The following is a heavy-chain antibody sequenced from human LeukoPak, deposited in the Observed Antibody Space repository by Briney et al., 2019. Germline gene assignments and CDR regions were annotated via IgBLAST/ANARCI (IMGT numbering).Heavy chain of an antibody. CDR3: ARDQDLYCGGGCYFPPDY. J-gene: IGHJ4*01. CDR2: IWYDGSNK. CDR1: GFTFSSYG. V-gene: IGHV3-33*01. Sequence: GGSLRLSCAASGFTFSSYGMHWVRQAPGKGLEWVAVIWYDGSNKYYADSVKGRFTISRDNSKNTLYLQMNSLRAEDTAVYYCARDQDLYCGGGCYFPPDYWGQGTLVTVSS. D-gene: IGHD2-21*02.